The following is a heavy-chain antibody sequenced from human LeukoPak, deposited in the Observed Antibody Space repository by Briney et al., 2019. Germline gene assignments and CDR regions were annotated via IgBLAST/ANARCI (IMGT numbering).Heavy chain of an antibody. D-gene: IGHD5-18*01. CDR2: IRYDGSNK. J-gene: IGHJ4*02. V-gene: IGHV3-30*02. CDR1: GFTFSSYG. CDR3: AKDRSYGSFDY. Sequence: PGGSLRLSCAASGFTFSSYGMHWVRQAPGKGLEWVAFIRYDGSNKYYADSVKGRFTISRDNSKNTLYLQMNSLRAEDTAVYYCAKDRSYGSFDYWGQGTLVTVSS.